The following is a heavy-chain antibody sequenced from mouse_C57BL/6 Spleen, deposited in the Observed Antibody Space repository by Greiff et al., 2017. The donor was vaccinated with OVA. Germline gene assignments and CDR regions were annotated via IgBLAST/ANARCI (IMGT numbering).Heavy chain of an antibody. V-gene: IGHV1-82*01. CDR2: IYPGDGDT. CDR1: GYAFSSSR. CDR3: ARLYSSGPFYAMDY. J-gene: IGHJ4*01. D-gene: IGHD3-2*02. Sequence: QVQLKESGPELVKPGASVKISCQASGYAFSSSRMHWVKQRPGKGLEWIGRIYPGDGDTNYHGKFKGKATLTADQSSSTAYMQLSSLTSGDSAVYFCARLYSSGPFYAMDYWGQGTSVTVSS.